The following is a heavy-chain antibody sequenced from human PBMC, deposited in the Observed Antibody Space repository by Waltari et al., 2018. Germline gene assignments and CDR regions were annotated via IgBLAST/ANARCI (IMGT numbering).Heavy chain of an antibody. CDR1: GGSFSGYY. J-gene: IGHJ5*02. D-gene: IGHD3-22*01. Sequence: QVQLQQWGAGLLKPSETLSLTCAVYGGSFSGYYWSWIRQPPGKGLEWIGEINHSGSTNSNPSLKSRVTISVDTSKNQFSLKLSSVTAADTAVYYCARAPSPRIVVPRIWFDPWGQGTLVTVSS. CDR3: ARAPSPRIVVPRIWFDP. V-gene: IGHV4-34*01. CDR2: INHSGST.